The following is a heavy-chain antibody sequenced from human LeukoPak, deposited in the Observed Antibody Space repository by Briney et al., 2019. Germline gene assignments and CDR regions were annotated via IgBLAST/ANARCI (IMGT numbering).Heavy chain of an antibody. V-gene: IGHV3-21*01. CDR1: GFTFSSYW. CDR3: ARMAAAGIGYFDY. Sequence: GGSLRLSCAASGFTFSSYWMSWVRQAPGKGLEWVSSISSSSSYIYYADSVKGRFTISRDNAKNSLYLQMNSLRAEDTAVYYCARMAAAGIGYFDYWGQGTLVTVSS. J-gene: IGHJ4*02. D-gene: IGHD6-13*01. CDR2: ISSSSSYI.